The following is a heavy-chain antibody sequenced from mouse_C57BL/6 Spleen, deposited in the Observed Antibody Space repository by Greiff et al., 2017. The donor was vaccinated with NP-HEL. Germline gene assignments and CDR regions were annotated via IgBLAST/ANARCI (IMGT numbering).Heavy chain of an antibody. V-gene: IGHV10-3*01. Sequence: EPGGGLVQPKGSLKLSCAASGFTFNTYAMHWVRQAPGKGLEWVARIRSKSSNYATYYADSVKDRFTISRDDSQSMLYLQMNNLKTEDTAMYYCVRGSDYYGSSILFDYWGQGTTLTVSS. CDR2: IRSKSSNYAT. CDR3: VRGSDYYGSSILFDY. J-gene: IGHJ2*01. D-gene: IGHD1-1*01. CDR1: GFTFNTYA.